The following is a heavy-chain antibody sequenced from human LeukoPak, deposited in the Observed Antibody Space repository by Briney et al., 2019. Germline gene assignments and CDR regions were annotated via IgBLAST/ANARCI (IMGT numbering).Heavy chain of an antibody. J-gene: IGHJ3*02. CDR2: ISSSSSNI. CDR1: GFTFSTHD. V-gene: IGHV3-21*01. Sequence: GSLRLSCAASGFTFSTHDLNWVRQAPGKGLEWVSSISSSSSNIYYADSVKGRFTISRDNAKNSLYLQMNSLRAEDTAVYYCARDPSSWRGFGVASIGDAFDIWGQGTMVTVSS. D-gene: IGHD3-3*01. CDR3: ARDPSSWRGFGVASIGDAFDI.